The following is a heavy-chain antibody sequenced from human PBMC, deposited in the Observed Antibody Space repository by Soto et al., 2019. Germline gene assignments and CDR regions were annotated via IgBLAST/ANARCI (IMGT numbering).Heavy chain of an antibody. CDR3: ASQGYGSGSYYSYGMDV. D-gene: IGHD3-10*01. Sequence: GESLKISCKGSGYSFTSYWIGWVRQMPGKGLEWMGIIYPGDSDTRYSPSFQGQVTISADKSISTAYLQWSSLKASDTAMYYCASQGYGSGSYYSYGMDVWGQGTTVTVSS. CDR2: IYPGDSDT. CDR1: GYSFTSYW. V-gene: IGHV5-51*01. J-gene: IGHJ6*02.